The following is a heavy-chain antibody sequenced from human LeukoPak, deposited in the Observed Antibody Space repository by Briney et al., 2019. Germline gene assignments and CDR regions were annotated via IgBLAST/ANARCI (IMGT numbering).Heavy chain of an antibody. CDR2: IFYGGGP. J-gene: IGHJ6*02. CDR1: GGAISSSSYY. D-gene: IGHD4/OR15-4a*01. Sequence: SETLALIRTVPGGAISSSSYYWGWIRQPPGKGLEWIGRIFYGGGPYYTPSLNSEVTMSVDTSKNQFSRKLSSVTAADTAMYYCGRHQTMYYGMDVWGQGTAVTVSS. CDR3: GRHQTMYYGMDV. V-gene: IGHV4-39*01.